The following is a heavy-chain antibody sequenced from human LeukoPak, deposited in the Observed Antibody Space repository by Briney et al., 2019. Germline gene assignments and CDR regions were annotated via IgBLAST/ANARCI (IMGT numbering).Heavy chain of an antibody. D-gene: IGHD6-19*01. V-gene: IGHV4-34*01. J-gene: IGHJ4*02. CDR1: GGSFSGDY. Sequence: SETLSLTCAVYGGSFSGDYWNWIRQPPGRGLEWIGEINHSGSTNSNPSLKSRVTISVDRSKNQFSLKLSSVTAADTAVYYCARRPRYSSGWYYFDTWGQGTLVTVSS. CDR3: ARRPRYSSGWYYFDT. CDR2: INHSGST.